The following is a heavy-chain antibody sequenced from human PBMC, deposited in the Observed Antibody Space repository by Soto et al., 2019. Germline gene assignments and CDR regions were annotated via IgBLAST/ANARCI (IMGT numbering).Heavy chain of an antibody. J-gene: IGHJ4*02. CDR1: GGSFSGYY. D-gene: IGHD3-10*01. Sequence: ETLSLTCAVYGGSFSGYYWSWIRQPPGKGLEWIGEINHSGSTNYNPSLKSRVTISVDTSKNQFSLKLSSVTAADTAVYYCARTGDAGYWGQGTPVTVSS. CDR3: ARTGDAGY. V-gene: IGHV4-34*01. CDR2: INHSGST.